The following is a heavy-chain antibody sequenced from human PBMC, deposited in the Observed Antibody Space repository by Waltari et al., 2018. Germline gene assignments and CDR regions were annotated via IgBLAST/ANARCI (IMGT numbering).Heavy chain of an antibody. V-gene: IGHV4-31*03. CDR1: GGSISSGGYY. CDR2: IYYSGST. Sequence: QVQLQESGPGLVKPSQTLSLTCTVSGGSISSGGYYWSWIRQHPGKGLEWIGYIYYSGSTYCNPSLKSRVTISVDTSKNQFSLKLSSVTAADTAVYYCARMDIVATIWYAFDIWGQGTMVIVSS. J-gene: IGHJ3*02. CDR3: ARMDIVATIWYAFDI. D-gene: IGHD5-12*01.